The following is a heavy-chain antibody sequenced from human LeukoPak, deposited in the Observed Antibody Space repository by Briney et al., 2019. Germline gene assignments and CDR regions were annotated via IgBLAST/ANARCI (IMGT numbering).Heavy chain of an antibody. Sequence: GASVKVSCKASGYTFTGYYMHWVRQAPGQGLEWMGRINPNSGGTNYAQKFQGRVTMTRDTSVSTAYMELSRLRSDDTAVYYCARDFPIVVVTGGDYWGQGTLVTVSS. J-gene: IGHJ4*02. V-gene: IGHV1-2*06. CDR1: GYTFTGYY. CDR2: INPNSGGT. D-gene: IGHD2-21*02. CDR3: ARDFPIVVVTGGDY.